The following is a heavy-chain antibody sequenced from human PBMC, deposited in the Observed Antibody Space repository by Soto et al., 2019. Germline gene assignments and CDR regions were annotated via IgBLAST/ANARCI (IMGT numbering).Heavy chain of an antibody. CDR2: NNHSGST. J-gene: IGHJ4*02. CDR3: FAYDYDDYPRY. CDR1: GGSFSGYY. V-gene: IGHV4-34*01. Sequence: QVQLQQWGAGLLKPSETLSLTCAVYGGSFSGYYWSWIRQPPGKGLEWIGENNHSGSTNYNPSRTSRVPDTVNTTENELALRLRSVNAADKALYFCFAYDYDDYPRYRVEGTMLTVSS. D-gene: IGHD4-17*01.